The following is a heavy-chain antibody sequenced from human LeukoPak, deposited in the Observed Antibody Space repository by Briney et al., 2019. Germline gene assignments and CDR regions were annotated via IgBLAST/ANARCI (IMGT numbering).Heavy chain of an antibody. Sequence: GGSLRLSCAASGFTFSSYWMSWVRQAPGKGLEWVSAVSGVGGSTYYAESVKGRFTISRDNSKNTLYLQMNSLRGEDTAVYYCVKGGPRGYSYGYMVYWGQGALVTVSS. CDR2: VSGVGGST. CDR1: GFTFSSYW. J-gene: IGHJ4*02. D-gene: IGHD5-18*01. CDR3: VKGGPRGYSYGYMVY. V-gene: IGHV3-23*01.